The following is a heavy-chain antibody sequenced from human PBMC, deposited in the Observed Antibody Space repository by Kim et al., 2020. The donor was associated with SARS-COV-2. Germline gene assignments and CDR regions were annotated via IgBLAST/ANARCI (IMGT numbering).Heavy chain of an antibody. CDR1: GDSVSSNSAA. D-gene: IGHD6-6*01. CDR2: TYYMSKWYN. CDR3: ARADYSSSKSGFDY. V-gene: IGHV6-1*01. Sequence: SQTLSLTCAISGDSVSSNSAAWNWIRQSPSRGLEWLGRTYYMSKWYNDYAVSVKSRITINPDTSKNQFSLQLNSVTPEDTAVYYCARADYSSSKSGFDYWGQGTLVTVSS. J-gene: IGHJ4*02.